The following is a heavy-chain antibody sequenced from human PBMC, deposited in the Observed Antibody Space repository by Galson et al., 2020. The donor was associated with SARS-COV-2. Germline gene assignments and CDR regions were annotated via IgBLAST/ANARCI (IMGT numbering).Heavy chain of an antibody. J-gene: IGHJ4*01. CDR2: IWYDGSNK. D-gene: IGHD1-1*01. Sequence: GESLKISCAASGFTFSSYGMHWVRQAPGKGLEWVAVIWYDGSNKYYADSVKGRFTISRDNSKNTLYLQMNSLRAEDTAVYYCAKEQLGNFYYWCHGTLVTVSS. CDR1: GFTFSSYG. CDR3: AKEQLGNFYY. V-gene: IGHV3-33*06.